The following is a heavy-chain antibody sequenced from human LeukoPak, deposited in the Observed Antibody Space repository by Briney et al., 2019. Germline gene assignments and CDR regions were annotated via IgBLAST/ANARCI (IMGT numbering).Heavy chain of an antibody. Sequence: ASVKVSCKASGYTFTGYYMDWVRQAPGQGLEWIGWINPNSGGTNYAQKFQGRVTMTRDTSISTAYMELSRLRSDDTAVYYCARSRIVVVPAARFDPWGQRTLVTVSS. CDR1: GYTFTGYY. CDR2: INPNSGGT. V-gene: IGHV1-2*02. J-gene: IGHJ5*02. D-gene: IGHD2-2*01. CDR3: ARSRIVVVPAARFDP.